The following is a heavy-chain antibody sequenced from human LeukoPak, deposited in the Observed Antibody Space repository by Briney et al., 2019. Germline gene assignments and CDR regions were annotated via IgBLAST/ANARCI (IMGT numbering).Heavy chain of an antibody. V-gene: IGHV1-69*04. J-gene: IGHJ4*02. Sequence: SVKVSCKASGGTFSSYAISWVRQAPGQGLEWMGRIIPILGIANYAQKFQGRVMITADKSTSTAYMELSSLRSEDTAVYYCARSPYYDSSGYYFDYWGQGTLVTVSS. CDR2: IIPILGIA. D-gene: IGHD3-22*01. CDR3: ARSPYYDSSGYYFDY. CDR1: GGTFSSYA.